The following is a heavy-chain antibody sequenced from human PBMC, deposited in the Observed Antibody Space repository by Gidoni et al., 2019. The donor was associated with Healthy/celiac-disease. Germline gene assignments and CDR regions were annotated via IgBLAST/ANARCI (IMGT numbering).Heavy chain of an antibody. CDR1: GGPISRRGYH. Sequence: QVQLQASGPGLVEPSQTLSLTCPVSGGPISRRGYHWSWIRQHPGKGLEWIGYIYYSGSTYYNPSLKSRVTISVDTSKNQFSLKLSSVTAADTAVYYCARGPMIVVVRPENNWFDPWGQGTLVTVSS. V-gene: IGHV4-31*03. CDR2: IYYSGST. D-gene: IGHD3-22*01. J-gene: IGHJ5*02. CDR3: ARGPMIVVVRPENNWFDP.